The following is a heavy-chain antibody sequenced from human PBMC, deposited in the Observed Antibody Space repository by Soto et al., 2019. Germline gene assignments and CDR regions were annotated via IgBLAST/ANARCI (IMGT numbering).Heavy chain of an antibody. CDR2: ISGTGGST. CDR1: GFTFRSYA. V-gene: IGHV3-23*01. D-gene: IGHD2-21*02. J-gene: IGHJ3*02. Sequence: PGGSLRLSCAASGFTFRSYAMSWVRQAPGKGLEWVSAISGTGGSTYYADSVKGRFTISRDNSKNTLYLQMNSLRAEDTAVYYCAKDYEYCGRDCYPYDAFDIWGQGTMITVSS. CDR3: AKDYEYCGRDCYPYDAFDI.